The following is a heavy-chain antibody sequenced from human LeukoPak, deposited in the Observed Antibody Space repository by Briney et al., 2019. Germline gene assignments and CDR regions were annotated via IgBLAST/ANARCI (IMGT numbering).Heavy chain of an antibody. CDR3: ARGGVGSFDS. J-gene: IGHJ4*02. D-gene: IGHD1-26*01. Sequence: GGSLRLSCAASGFTSNYYWMHWLRQAPGKGLVWVSRIHSDGSATTYVDSVKGRFTISRDNARNTVYLQMNSLRPEDTAVYYCARGGVGSFDSWGQGTLVTVSS. CDR1: GFTSNYYW. CDR2: IHSDGSAT. V-gene: IGHV3-74*01.